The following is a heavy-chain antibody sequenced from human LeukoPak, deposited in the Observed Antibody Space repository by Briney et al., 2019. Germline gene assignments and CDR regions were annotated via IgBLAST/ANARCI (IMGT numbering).Heavy chain of an antibody. CDR3: ARGYAYFDY. CDR2: FNPNSGGT. Sequence: ASVTVSCKASGYTLTDYYVHWVRLAPGQGLEWMGWFNPNSGGTNYAQKFQGRVTMTRETSISTAYMELSRLTSDDTGVYYCARGYAYFDYGGQGTLVTVSS. CDR1: GYTLTDYY. V-gene: IGHV1-2*02. J-gene: IGHJ4*02. D-gene: IGHD2-2*01.